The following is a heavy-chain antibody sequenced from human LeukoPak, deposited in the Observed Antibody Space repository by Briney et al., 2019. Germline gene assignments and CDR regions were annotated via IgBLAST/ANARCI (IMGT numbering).Heavy chain of an antibody. Sequence: GESLKISCQRSGSSFTSYWIGWVRQLPGKGLEWMGIIYPGDSDTRYSPSFQGQVTISADKSISTAYLQWSSLKASDTAMYYCARPNYDFWSGYYPYWGQGTLVTVSS. CDR1: GSSFTSYW. CDR2: IYPGDSDT. D-gene: IGHD3-3*01. J-gene: IGHJ4*02. CDR3: ARPNYDFWSGYYPY. V-gene: IGHV5-51*01.